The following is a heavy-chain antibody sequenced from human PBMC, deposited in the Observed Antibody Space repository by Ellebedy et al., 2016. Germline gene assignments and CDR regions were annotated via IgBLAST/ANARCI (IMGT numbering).Heavy chain of an antibody. CDR3: ARGTSSSPIYYYYYMDV. Sequence: ASVKVSXKASGYTFTSYDINWVRQATGQGLEWMGWMNPNSGDTAYAQKFQGRVTMTRDTSISTAYMELSRLRSDDTAVYYCARGTSSSPIYYYYYMDVWGKGTTVTVSS. CDR2: MNPNSGDT. J-gene: IGHJ6*03. D-gene: IGHD6-6*01. CDR1: GYTFTSYD. V-gene: IGHV1-8*01.